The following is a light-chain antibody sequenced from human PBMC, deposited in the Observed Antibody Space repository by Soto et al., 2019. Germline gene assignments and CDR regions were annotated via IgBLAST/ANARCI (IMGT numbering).Light chain of an antibody. CDR2: AAS. CDR3: QQSYSAPPYT. Sequence: DIQMTQSPSSLSASVGDRVTITCRASQTISRYLNWYQQKPGKAPKLLIFAASSLQSGAPSRFSGSGSGTDFTLTISSLQPEDVATYYCQQSYSAPPYTFGQGTKLEI. V-gene: IGKV1-39*01. CDR1: QTISRY. J-gene: IGKJ2*01.